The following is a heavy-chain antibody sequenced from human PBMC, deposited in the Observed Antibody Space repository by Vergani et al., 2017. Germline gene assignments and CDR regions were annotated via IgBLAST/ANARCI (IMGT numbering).Heavy chain of an antibody. Sequence: QVQLVESGGGVVQPGGSLRLSCAASGFTFSSYGMHWVRQAPGKGLEWVAFIRYDGSNKYYADSVKGRFTISRDNSKNTLYRQMNSLRAEDTAVYYCAGPHYCDSSGLGAFDIGGQGTMVTVSS. CDR2: IRYDGSNK. V-gene: IGHV3-30*02. D-gene: IGHD3-22*01. CDR3: AGPHYCDSSGLGAFDI. CDR1: GFTFSSYG. J-gene: IGHJ3*02.